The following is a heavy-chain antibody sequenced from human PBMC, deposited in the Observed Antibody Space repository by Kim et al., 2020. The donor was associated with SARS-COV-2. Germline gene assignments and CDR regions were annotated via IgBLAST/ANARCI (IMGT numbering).Heavy chain of an antibody. Sequence: GGSLRLSCAASGFTFSSYAMSWVRQAPGKGLEWVSAISGSGGSTYYADSVKGRFTISRDNSKNTLYLQMNSLRAEDTAVYYCAKGQNYYDSSGYSHYWGQGTLVTVSS. V-gene: IGHV3-23*01. D-gene: IGHD3-22*01. J-gene: IGHJ4*02. CDR3: AKGQNYYDSSGYSHY. CDR1: GFTFSSYA. CDR2: ISGSGGST.